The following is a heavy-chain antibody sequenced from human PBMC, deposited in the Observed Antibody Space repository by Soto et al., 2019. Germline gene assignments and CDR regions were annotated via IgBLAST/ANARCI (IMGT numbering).Heavy chain of an antibody. CDR2: ISHSGTS. V-gene: IGHV4-4*02. CDR1: GGSISSSHW. D-gene: IGHD3-9*01. CDR3: ARVVLTITRGAFDA. Sequence: QVQLQESGPGLVKPSGTLSLTCAVSGGSISSSHWWTWVRQSPGKGLEYIGEISHSGTSNSNPSLKSRVTLSVDKSKTHFSLTLTSVTAAVTAGYYCARVVLTITRGAFDAWGQGTLVIVSS. J-gene: IGHJ3*01.